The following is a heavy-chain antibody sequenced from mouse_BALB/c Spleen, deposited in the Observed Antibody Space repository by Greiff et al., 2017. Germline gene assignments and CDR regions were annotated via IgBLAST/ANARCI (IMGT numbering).Heavy chain of an antibody. Sequence: EVMLVESGPSLVKPSQTLYLTCSVTGDSITSGYWNWIRNFPGNKLEYMGYISYSGSTYYNPSLKSRISITRDTSKNQYYLQLNSVTTEDTATYYCASGSSGPFAYWGQGTLVTVSA. D-gene: IGHD3-1*01. J-gene: IGHJ3*01. CDR3: ASGSSGPFAY. CDR1: GDSITSGY. CDR2: ISYSGST. V-gene: IGHV3-8*02.